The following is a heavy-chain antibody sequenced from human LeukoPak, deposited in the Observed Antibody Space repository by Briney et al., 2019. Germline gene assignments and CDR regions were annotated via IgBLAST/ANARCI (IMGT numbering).Heavy chain of an antibody. V-gene: IGHV3-21*01. J-gene: IGHJ4*02. CDR3: ARAGPRGPYYFDY. CDR2: ITTSSSYT. CDR1: EFTFSSYS. Sequence: GGSLRLSCAASEFTFSSYSMNWVRQAPGKGLEWVSSITTSSSYTYYADSVKGRFTISRDNAKNSLYLQMNSLRADDTAVYYCARAGPRGPYYFDYWGQGTLVTVSS.